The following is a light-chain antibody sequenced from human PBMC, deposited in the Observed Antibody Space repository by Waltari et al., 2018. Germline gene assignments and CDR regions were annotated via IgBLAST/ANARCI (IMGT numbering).Light chain of an antibody. CDR2: DAT. Sequence: EIVLTQSTDTLSLSPGERATLSCMASQVINKYLAWYKHKHDQAPRLLIYDATNRATGTPSRFSGSGSGTDFTLSISSLEPEDFTFYYCQQRSNLPITFGQGTRLEI. V-gene: IGKV3-11*01. J-gene: IGKJ5*01. CDR1: QVINKY. CDR3: QQRSNLPIT.